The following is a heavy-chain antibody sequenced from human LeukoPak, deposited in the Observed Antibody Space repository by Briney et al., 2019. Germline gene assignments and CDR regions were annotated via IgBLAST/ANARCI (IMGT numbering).Heavy chain of an antibody. Sequence: GRSLRLSCAASGFTFSSYAMSWVRQAPGKGLEWVSAISGSGGSTYYADSVKGRFTISRDNSKNTLYLQMNSLRAEDTAVYYCAKVRGKRSSSEVDYWGQGTLVTVSS. V-gene: IGHV3-23*01. CDR3: AKVRGKRSSSEVDY. D-gene: IGHD6-6*01. CDR1: GFTFSSYA. J-gene: IGHJ4*02. CDR2: ISGSGGST.